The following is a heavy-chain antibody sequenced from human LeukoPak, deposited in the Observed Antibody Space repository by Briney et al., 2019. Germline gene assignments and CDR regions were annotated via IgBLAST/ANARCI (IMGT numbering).Heavy chain of an antibody. Sequence: GASVKVSCKASGGTFSSYAISWVRQAPGQGLEWMGRIIPILGIANYAQKFQGRVTITADKSTSTAYMELSSLRSEDTAVYYCARDGTGIAAAGTLDYWGQETLVTVSS. J-gene: IGHJ4*02. V-gene: IGHV1-69*04. CDR3: ARDGTGIAAAGTLDY. CDR2: IIPILGIA. D-gene: IGHD6-13*01. CDR1: GGTFSSYA.